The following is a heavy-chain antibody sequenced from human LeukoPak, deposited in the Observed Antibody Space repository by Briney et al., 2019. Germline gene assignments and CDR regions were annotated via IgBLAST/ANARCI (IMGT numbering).Heavy chain of an antibody. D-gene: IGHD3-22*01. CDR1: GGSISSYY. CDR2: IYTSGST. Sequence: SETLSLTCAVSGGSISSYYWSWIRQPAGKGLEWIGRIYTSGSTNYNPSLKSRVTISVDTSKNQFSLKLSSVTAADTAVYYCARESYYDSSGYDYYGMDVWGQGTTVTVSS. J-gene: IGHJ6*02. CDR3: ARESYYDSSGYDYYGMDV. V-gene: IGHV4-4*07.